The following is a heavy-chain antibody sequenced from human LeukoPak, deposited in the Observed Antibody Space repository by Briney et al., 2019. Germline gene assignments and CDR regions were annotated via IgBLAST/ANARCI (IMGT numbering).Heavy chain of an antibody. Sequence: GGSLRLSCAASGFTFDDYGMSWVRQAPGKGLEWASGINWNGGSTGYADSVKGRFTISRDNAKKSLYLQMDSLRAEDTALYHCARIYGDPGGMDVWGQGTTVTVSS. D-gene: IGHD4-17*01. J-gene: IGHJ6*02. CDR1: GFTFDDYG. CDR2: INWNGGST. V-gene: IGHV3-20*01. CDR3: ARIYGDPGGMDV.